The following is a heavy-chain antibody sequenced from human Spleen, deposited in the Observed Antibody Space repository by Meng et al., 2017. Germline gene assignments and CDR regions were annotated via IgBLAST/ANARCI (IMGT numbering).Heavy chain of an antibody. V-gene: IGHV4-31*03. CDR3: AANRDGFDP. CDR1: GGSISSGGYY. CDR2: MYYSGST. J-gene: IGHJ5*02. Sequence: QVQPQQSGPGLVKPSQTPSLTCTVSGGSISSGGYYWSWIRQHPGKGLEWIGHMYYSGSTYYNPSLKSRVTISVDTSQNQFSLKLSSVTAADTVVYYCAANRDGFDPWGQGTLVTVSS.